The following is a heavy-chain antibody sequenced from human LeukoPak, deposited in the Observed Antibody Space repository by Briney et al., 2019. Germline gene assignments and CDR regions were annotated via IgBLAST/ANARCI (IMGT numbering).Heavy chain of an antibody. CDR1: GGSISSSY. J-gene: IGHJ2*01. CDR3: ARPLNSDYWYFDL. CDR2: IYYTGST. Sequence: PSETLSLTCTVSGGSISSSYWSWIRQPPGKGLEWIGYIYYTGSTTYNPSLKSRVTISVDTSKNQFSLKLRSVTAADTAVYYCARPLNSDYWYFDLWGRGTLVTVSS. D-gene: IGHD3-16*02. V-gene: IGHV4-59*12.